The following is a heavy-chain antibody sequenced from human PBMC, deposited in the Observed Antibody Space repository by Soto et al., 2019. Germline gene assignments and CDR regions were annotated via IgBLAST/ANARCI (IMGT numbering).Heavy chain of an antibody. Sequence: QVQLVQSGTEVKKPGASVKVSCKASGYIMTTYGVSWVRQAPGQGLDWVGWISAYNDHTNYAQKFQGRVTMTTDTSTSTAYMELRSLRSDDTAVYYCARGTYFDYWGQGTLVTVSS. CDR2: ISAYNDHT. J-gene: IGHJ4*02. CDR3: ARGTYFDY. CDR1: GYIMTTYG. V-gene: IGHV1-18*01. D-gene: IGHD1-1*01.